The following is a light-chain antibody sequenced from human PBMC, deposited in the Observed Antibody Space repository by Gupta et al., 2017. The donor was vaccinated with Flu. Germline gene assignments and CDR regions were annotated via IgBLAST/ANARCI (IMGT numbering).Light chain of an antibody. V-gene: IGKV3-15*01. CDR1: QSIRNN. CDR3: QQDNNWPYT. J-gene: IGKJ2*01. CDR2: AAS. Sequence: PAILSVFPGERATLSCRASQSIRNNLAWYQQIPGQAPRLLIYAASTRATGIPARFSGSGSGTEFILIISSPQSEDVAVYYCQQDNNWPYTFGQGTKLEIK.